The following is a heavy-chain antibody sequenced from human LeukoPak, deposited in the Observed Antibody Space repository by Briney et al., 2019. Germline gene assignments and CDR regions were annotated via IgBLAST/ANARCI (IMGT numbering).Heavy chain of an antibody. Sequence: GGSLRLSCGASGLTVSSYGMSWVRQAPGKGLEWVSTIIGSAVNTYYADSVKSRFTISRDDSKNTLYLQMNSLRAEDTAVYYCARDQTGFCSGSSCLGSTFDYWGQGTLVTVSS. V-gene: IGHV3-23*01. CDR2: IIGSAVNT. CDR3: ARDQTGFCSGSSCLGSTFDY. D-gene: IGHD2-15*01. J-gene: IGHJ4*02. CDR1: GLTVSSYG.